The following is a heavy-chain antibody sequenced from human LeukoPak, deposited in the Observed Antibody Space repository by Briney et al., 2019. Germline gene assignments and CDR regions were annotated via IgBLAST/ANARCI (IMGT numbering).Heavy chain of an antibody. CDR2: IIPIFGTA. CDR1: EGTFSSYA. Sequence: ASVKVSCKASEGTFSSYAISWVRQAPGQGLEWMGGIIPIFGTANYAQKFQGRVTITADESTSTAYMELSSLRSEDTAVYYCARALTIFGVVAAFDIWGQGTMVTVSS. J-gene: IGHJ3*02. CDR3: ARALTIFGVVAAFDI. V-gene: IGHV1-69*13. D-gene: IGHD3-3*01.